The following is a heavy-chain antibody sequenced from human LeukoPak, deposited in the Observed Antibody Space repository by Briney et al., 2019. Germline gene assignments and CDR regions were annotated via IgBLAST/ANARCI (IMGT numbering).Heavy chain of an antibody. J-gene: IGHJ4*02. V-gene: IGHV4-34*01. CDR3: ARGGEYSSSYDY. CDR2: INHSGST. D-gene: IGHD6-6*01. CDR1: GGSFSGYY. Sequence: SETLSLTCAVYGGSFSGYYWSWIRQPSGKGLEWIGEINHSGSTNYNPSLKSRVTISVDTSKNQFSLKLSSVTAADTAVYYCARGGEYSSSYDYWGQGTLVTVSS.